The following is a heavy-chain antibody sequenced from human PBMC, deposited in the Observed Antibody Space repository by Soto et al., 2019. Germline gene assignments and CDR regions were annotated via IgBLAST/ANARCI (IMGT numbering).Heavy chain of an antibody. V-gene: IGHV3-53*02. CDR2: IPTDGNT. D-gene: IGHD2-8*01. Sequence: EVQVVETGGGMIQPGGSLRLSCAVSGLTVSLNYLSWVRQAPGKGLEWVSVIPTDGNTSYADFAKGRFTISRDYSKNVLYLQRNALRAEDTAVYYCANGVQSAYAYWGQGTLVTVTS. CDR1: GLTVSLNY. J-gene: IGHJ1*01. CDR3: ANGVQSAYAY.